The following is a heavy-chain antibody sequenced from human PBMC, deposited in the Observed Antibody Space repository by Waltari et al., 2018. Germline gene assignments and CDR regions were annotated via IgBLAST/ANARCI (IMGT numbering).Heavy chain of an antibody. V-gene: IGHV4-34*02. CDR1: GGSFSGYY. J-gene: IGHJ4*02. CDR2: INHSGST. CDR3: ARKSPKNYESSGYYYFQFDY. D-gene: IGHD3-22*01. Sequence: QVQLQQWGAGLLKPSETLSLTCAVYGGSFSGYYWSWIRQSPGKGLEWIGEINHSGSTNYTPSLKSRVTISVDTSKGQVSLKLSSVTAADTAVYYCARKSPKNYESSGYYYFQFDYWGQGTLVTVSS.